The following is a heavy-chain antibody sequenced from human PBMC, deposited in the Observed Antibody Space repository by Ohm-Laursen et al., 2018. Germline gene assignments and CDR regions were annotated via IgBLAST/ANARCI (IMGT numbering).Heavy chain of an antibody. CDR1: GAPISTHY. CDR2: IHSSGST. J-gene: IGHJ3*02. D-gene: IGHD1-14*01. V-gene: IGHV4-4*07. CDR3: ARRDTTKAFNI. Sequence: GTLSLTCTVSGAPISTHYWSWIRQPPGKGLEWIGRIHSSGSTNYNPSLQSRVTMSEDTSKNQFSPRLSSVTAADTAVYFCARRDTTKAFNIWGQGTLVTVSS.